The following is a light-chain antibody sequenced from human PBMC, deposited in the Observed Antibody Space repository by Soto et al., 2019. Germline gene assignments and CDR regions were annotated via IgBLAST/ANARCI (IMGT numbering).Light chain of an antibody. J-gene: IGKJ1*01. CDR2: GVS. CDR1: QSVRSTY. CDR3: QQYGTAPRT. V-gene: IGKV3-20*01. Sequence: EIVLTQSPATLSLSPGERATLSCRASQSVRSTYLAWYQQKPGQAPRLLIYGVSTRATGIPDRFSGSGSGTDFTLTISRLEPEDLAAYYCQQYGTAPRTFGQGTKVEIK.